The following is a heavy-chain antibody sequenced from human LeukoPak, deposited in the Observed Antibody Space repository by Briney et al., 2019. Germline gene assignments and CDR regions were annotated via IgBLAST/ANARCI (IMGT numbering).Heavy chain of an antibody. V-gene: IGHV4-39*01. CDR3: ARHWVVTPNY. Sequence: SETLSLACIVSGGSISNSSYYWGWVRQPPGKGLEWIGSIYYSGSAYYNPSLKSRVTISVDTSKNQFSLKLTSVTAADTAVYYCARHWVVTPNYWGQGTLVTVSS. J-gene: IGHJ4*02. CDR1: GGSISNSSYY. CDR2: IYYSGSA. D-gene: IGHD4-23*01.